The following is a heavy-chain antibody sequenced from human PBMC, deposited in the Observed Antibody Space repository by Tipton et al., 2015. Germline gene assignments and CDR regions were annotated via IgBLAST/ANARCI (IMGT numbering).Heavy chain of an antibody. V-gene: IGHV4-39*01. D-gene: IGHD3-22*01. CDR1: GGSISSSSYY. Sequence: LRLSCTVSGGSISSSSYYWGWIRQPPGKGLEWIGTIYYSGNTYYNPSLKSRVTISVDTSKNQFSLKLSSVTAADTAVYYCARGGAGYYYDSVGYLSWGQGTLVTVSS. CDR3: ARGGAGYYYDSVGYLS. CDR2: IYYSGNT. J-gene: IGHJ5*02.